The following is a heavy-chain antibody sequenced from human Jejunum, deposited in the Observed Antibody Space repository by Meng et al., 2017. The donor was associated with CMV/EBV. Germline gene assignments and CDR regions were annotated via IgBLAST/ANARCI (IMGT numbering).Heavy chain of an antibody. J-gene: IGHJ4*02. D-gene: IGHD1-26*01. Sequence: KVACKATGYDLSEYGIGWGHQAAGQGLEWSGGVSSYTDNAKCAPKFQGRVTMTADASTTTAHLELRSLRSDDTAVYYCARKQWEPDYWGQGTLVTVSS. CDR2: VSSYTDNA. V-gene: IGHV1-18*01. CDR1: GYDLSEYG. CDR3: ARKQWEPDY.